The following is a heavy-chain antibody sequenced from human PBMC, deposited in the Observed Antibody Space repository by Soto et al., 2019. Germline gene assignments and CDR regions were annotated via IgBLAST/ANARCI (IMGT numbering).Heavy chain of an antibody. J-gene: IGHJ4*02. V-gene: IGHV1-18*01. CDR3: ARDSPPFDY. Sequence: QVQLVQSGAEVKKSWASVKVSCKASGYTFSSYTISCVRQAPGQGLEWMGWISAYNGNTKYAQKLQDRVTMTTDTSTNTAYMELRSLRSDDTAVYYCARDSPPFDYWGQGTLVTVSS. CDR2: ISAYNGNT. CDR1: GYTFSSYT.